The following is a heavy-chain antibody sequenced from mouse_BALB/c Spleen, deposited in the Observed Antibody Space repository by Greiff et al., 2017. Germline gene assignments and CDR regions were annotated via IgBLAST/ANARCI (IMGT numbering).Heavy chain of an antibody. Sequence: EVQRVESGPGLVKPSQSLSLTCSVTGYSITSCYYWNWIRQFPGNQLEWMGYISYDGSNNYNPSLKNRISITHDTSKNQFFLKLNSVTTEDTAKYYGAIWLRRWYFDVWGAGTTVTVSA. CDR3: AIWLRRWYFDV. CDR1: GYSITSCYY. D-gene: IGHD2-2*01. V-gene: IGHV3-6*02. J-gene: IGHJ1*01. CDR2: ISYDGSN.